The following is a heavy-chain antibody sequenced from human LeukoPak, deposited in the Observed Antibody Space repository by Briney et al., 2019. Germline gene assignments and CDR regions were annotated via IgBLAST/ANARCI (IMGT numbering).Heavy chain of an antibody. CDR1: GGSFSGYY. Sequence: ASETLSLTCAVYGGSFSGYYWSWIRQPPGKGLEWIGEINHSGSTNYNPSLKSRVTISVDTSKNQFSLKLSSVTAADTAVYYCARFRRTWIQLWATTDYWGQGTLVTVSS. V-gene: IGHV4-34*01. D-gene: IGHD5-18*01. CDR2: INHSGST. CDR3: ARFRRTWIQLWATTDY. J-gene: IGHJ4*02.